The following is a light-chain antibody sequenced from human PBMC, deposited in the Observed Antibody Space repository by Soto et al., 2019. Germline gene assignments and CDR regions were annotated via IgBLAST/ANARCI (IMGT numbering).Light chain of an antibody. CDR3: RQYYNWLRVT. V-gene: IGKV3-15*01. J-gene: IGKJ4*01. CDR1: QSVSNN. Sequence: EIVMTQSPATLSVSPGERATLSCRASQSVSNNLAWYQQKPGQAPRLLIYGASTRATAIPARFSGSRSGPEFTLTISSVQSEDFAVYFGRQYYNWLRVTFGGGTKVEI. CDR2: GAS.